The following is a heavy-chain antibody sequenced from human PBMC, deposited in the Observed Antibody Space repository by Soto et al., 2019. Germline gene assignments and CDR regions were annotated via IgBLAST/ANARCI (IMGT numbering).Heavy chain of an antibody. CDR1: GFTFSSYS. D-gene: IGHD2-8*02. Sequence: LSCAASGFTFSSYSMNWVRQAPGKGLEWVSSISSSSSYIYYADSVKGRFTISRDNAKNSLYLQMNSLRAEDTAVYYCAKDYHDYWWYVDLWGRGTLVTVSS. J-gene: IGHJ2*01. CDR3: AKDYHDYWWYVDL. V-gene: IGHV3-21*04. CDR2: ISSSSSYI.